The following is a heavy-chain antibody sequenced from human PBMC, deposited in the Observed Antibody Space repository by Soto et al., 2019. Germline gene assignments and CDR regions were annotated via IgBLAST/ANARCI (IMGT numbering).Heavy chain of an antibody. V-gene: IGHV1-69*02. Sequence: QVQLVQSGAEVKSAGSSVKVSCKASGDPFNFYSINWVRQAPGLGLEWVGRVNPILSMSNYAQRFQGRVTMTAEKSTGTADMELRSLRSEDTAIYYCASNYGSGSRAFDSWGQGALVTVSS. CDR2: VNPILSMS. CDR3: ASNYGSGSRAFDS. D-gene: IGHD3-10*01. J-gene: IGHJ4*02. CDR1: GDPFNFYS.